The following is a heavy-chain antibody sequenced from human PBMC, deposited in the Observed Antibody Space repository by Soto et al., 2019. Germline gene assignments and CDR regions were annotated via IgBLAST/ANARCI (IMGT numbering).Heavy chain of an antibody. Sequence: SETLSLTCTVSGDSIGGVGYWSWIRQFPGRGLEWIGCISSSGSTYYNPALNNRISLSLDTSQNQFSLKLLSVTAAHTAIYYCARSGVTGIVIPSHWFDPWGQGTLVTVSS. CDR1: GDSIGGVGY. CDR3: ARSGVTGIVIPSHWFDP. V-gene: IGHV4-31*03. D-gene: IGHD2-21*02. CDR2: ISSSGST. J-gene: IGHJ5*02.